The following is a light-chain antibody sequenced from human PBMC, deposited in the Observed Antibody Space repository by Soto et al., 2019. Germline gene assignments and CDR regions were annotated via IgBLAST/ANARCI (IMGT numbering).Light chain of an antibody. V-gene: IGKV3-11*01. CDR1: QSVGRH. CDR2: DAS. Sequence: EIVLTQSPATLSLSPGERATLSCRASQSVGRHPAWYQQKPGQAPRLLLYDASNRATAVPAGFSANGSGTDFILSISTPGPEDYAVYYWQRRNNWTPATFRGGTKVEIK. J-gene: IGKJ4*01. CDR3: QRRNNWTPAT.